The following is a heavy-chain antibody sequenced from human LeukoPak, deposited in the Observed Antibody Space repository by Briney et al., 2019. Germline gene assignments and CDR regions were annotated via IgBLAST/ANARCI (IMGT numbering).Heavy chain of an antibody. CDR1: GFTFSSYA. CDR2: VSGTTGNT. CDR3: ARVFDGDLYFDY. Sequence: PGGSLRLSCAASGFTFSSYAMFWVRQAPGQGLAWVSAVSGTTGNTYYADSVKGRFTISRDNSKNTVYLQMNSLRAEDTAVYYCARVFDGDLYFDYWGQGTLVTVSS. J-gene: IGHJ4*02. V-gene: IGHV3-23*01. D-gene: IGHD4-17*01.